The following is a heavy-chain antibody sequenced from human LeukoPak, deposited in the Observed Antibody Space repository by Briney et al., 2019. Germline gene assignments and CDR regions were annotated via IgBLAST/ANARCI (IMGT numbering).Heavy chain of an antibody. D-gene: IGHD2/OR15-2a*01. J-gene: IGHJ4*02. Sequence: SETLSLTCTVSGGSISNSTYYWGWIRQPPGKGLEWIGSIYYSGSTYYKSSLKSRVTISVDTSKNQFSLKLSSVTAADTAVYYCARFYGPGGFYFDYWGQGTLVTVSS. CDR3: ARFYGPGGFYFDY. CDR1: GGSISNSTYY. V-gene: IGHV4-39*07. CDR2: IYYSGST.